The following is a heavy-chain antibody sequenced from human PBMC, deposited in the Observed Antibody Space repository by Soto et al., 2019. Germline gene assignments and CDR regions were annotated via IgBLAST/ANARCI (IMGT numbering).Heavy chain of an antibody. CDR1: GYTFTNYY. J-gene: IGHJ5*02. CDR3: ARSDDSPSYPLDL. Sequence: VASVKVSCKASGYTFTNYYMHWLRQAPGQGLEWMGWMNPRSGGSKYAQAFQDRVTMTRDASISTAYMEMTSLRHGDTAVYFCARSDDSPSYPLDLWGPGTLVTVSS. CDR2: MNPRSGGS. D-gene: IGHD3-16*01. V-gene: IGHV1-2*02.